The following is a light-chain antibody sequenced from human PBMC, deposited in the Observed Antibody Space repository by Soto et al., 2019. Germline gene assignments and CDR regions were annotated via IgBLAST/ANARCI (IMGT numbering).Light chain of an antibody. CDR2: GAS. J-gene: IGKJ5*01. Sequence: EIVMTQSPATLSVSPGERATLPCRASQSVSSRLAWYQQKPGQAPRLLISGASSRATGIPDRFSGSGFGTDFTLTISRLEPEDFALYYCQHYAGGSRITFGQGTRLEIK. CDR1: QSVSSR. V-gene: IGKV3-20*01. CDR3: QHYAGGSRIT.